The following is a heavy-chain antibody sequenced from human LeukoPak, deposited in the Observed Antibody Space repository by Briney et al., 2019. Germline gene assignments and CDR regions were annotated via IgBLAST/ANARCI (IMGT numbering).Heavy chain of an antibody. V-gene: IGHV3-30-3*01. J-gene: IGHJ4*02. CDR1: GFTFSSYA. D-gene: IGHD3-22*01. CDR3: ASVFVYYDSSGYYPPAY. Sequence: PGRSLRLSCAASGFTFSSYAMHWVRQAPGKGLEWVAVISYDGSNKYYADSVKGRFTISGDNSKNTLYLQMNSLRAEDTAVYYCASVFVYYDSSGYYPPAYWGQGTLVTASS. CDR2: ISYDGSNK.